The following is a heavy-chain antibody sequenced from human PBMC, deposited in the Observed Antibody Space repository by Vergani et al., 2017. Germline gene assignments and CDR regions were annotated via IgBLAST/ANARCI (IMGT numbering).Heavy chain of an antibody. CDR3: SKQSRSSGCVDY. Sequence: EVQLLESGGGLVQPGGSLRLSCAASGFTFSSYAMSWVRQAPGKGLEWVSAISGSGGSTYYADSVKGRFTISRDNSKNTLYLQMNSLTAEDTAVYYCSKQSRSSGCVDYWGQGTLVTVSS. CDR1: GFTFSSYA. CDR2: ISGSGGST. V-gene: IGHV3-23*01. D-gene: IGHD6-19*01. J-gene: IGHJ4*02.